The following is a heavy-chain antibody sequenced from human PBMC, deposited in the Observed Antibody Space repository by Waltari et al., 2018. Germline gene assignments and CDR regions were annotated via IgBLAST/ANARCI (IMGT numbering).Heavy chain of an antibody. J-gene: IGHJ4*02. V-gene: IGHV3-21*01. CDR1: GFTFSSYS. CDR3: ARAQQGSGTDRALDY. Sequence: EVQLVESGGGLVKPGGSLRLSCSASGFTFSSYSMNWVRQAPGKGLEWVSSISSSSSYIYYADSVKGRFTISRDNAKNSLYLQMNSLRAEDTAVYYCARAQQGSGTDRALDYWGQGTLVTVSS. D-gene: IGHD3-10*01. CDR2: ISSSSSYI.